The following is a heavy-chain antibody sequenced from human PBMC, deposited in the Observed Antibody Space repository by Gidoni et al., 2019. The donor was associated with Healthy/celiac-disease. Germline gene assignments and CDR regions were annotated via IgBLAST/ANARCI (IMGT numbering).Heavy chain of an antibody. CDR2: IYYSGRT. Sequence: QMQLQESGPGLVKPSETLSLTYTVSGGSVISGSYYWSWIRQPPGKGLEWIGYIYYSGRTNYNPSLKSRGTISVDTSKNQFSLKLSSVTAADTAVYYCARGNGYSYGYYYFDYWGQGTLVTVSS. V-gene: IGHV4-61*01. D-gene: IGHD5-18*01. CDR1: GGSVISGSYY. J-gene: IGHJ4*02. CDR3: ARGNGYSYGYYYFDY.